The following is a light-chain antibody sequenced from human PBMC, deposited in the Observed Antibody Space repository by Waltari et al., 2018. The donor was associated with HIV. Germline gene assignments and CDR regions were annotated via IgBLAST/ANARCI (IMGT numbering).Light chain of an antibody. Sequence: QSALTQPPSASASPGPSATLHCTGSNNDIGRCDSLLLYQLHPGKAPKLVISEVTNRPSGVSDRFSGSKSANTAFLTVSGLQAEDEADYYCSSFVDRDGFYVLFGGGTRLTVL. J-gene: IGLJ2*01. CDR3: SSFVDRDGFYVL. CDR1: NNDIGRCDS. V-gene: IGLV2-8*01. CDR2: EVT.